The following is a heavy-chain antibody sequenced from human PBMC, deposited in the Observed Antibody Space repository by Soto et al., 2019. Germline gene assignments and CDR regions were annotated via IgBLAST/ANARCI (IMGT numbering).Heavy chain of an antibody. V-gene: IGHV3-30-3*01. CDR1: GFTFSSYA. CDR3: ARVGPEIFDY. J-gene: IGHJ4*02. Sequence: LRLSCAASGFTFSSYAIHWVRQAPGKGLDLVAFISYYGSNKYYADSVKGRFTISRDNSKNTLYLQMNSLRAEDTAVYYCARVGPEIFDYWGQGTLVTVSS. CDR2: ISYYGSNK.